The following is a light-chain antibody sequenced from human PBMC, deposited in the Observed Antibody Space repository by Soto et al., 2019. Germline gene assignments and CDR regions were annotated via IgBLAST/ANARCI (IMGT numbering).Light chain of an antibody. CDR2: GAS. J-gene: IGKJ1*01. V-gene: IGKV1-5*01. Sequence: DIQLTQSPPTLSASVGDRVTTTCRASQSIRYYLAWYQQMPGKAPRLLIYGASSLQSGVPSRFSGSGSGTEFTLTISSLQPDDFATYFCQHHNSYSQTFGQGTKVDIK. CDR3: QHHNSYSQT. CDR1: QSIRYY.